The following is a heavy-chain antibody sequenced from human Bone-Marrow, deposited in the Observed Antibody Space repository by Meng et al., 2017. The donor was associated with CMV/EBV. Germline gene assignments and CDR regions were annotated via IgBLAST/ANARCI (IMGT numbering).Heavy chain of an antibody. Sequence: GGSLRLSCAASGFTFDDYAMHWVRQAPGKGLEWVSGISWNSGSIGYADSVKGRFTISRDNAKNTLYLQMNSLRADDTAVYYCAREVPNWKHVLGYFVDWGQGARVTGYS. CDR1: GFTFDDYA. J-gene: IGHJ4*02. D-gene: IGHD1-20*01. V-gene: IGHV3-9*01. CDR3: AREVPNWKHVLGYFVD. CDR2: ISWNSGSI.